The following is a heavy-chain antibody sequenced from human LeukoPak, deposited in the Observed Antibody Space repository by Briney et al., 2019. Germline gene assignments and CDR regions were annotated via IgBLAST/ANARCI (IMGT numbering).Heavy chain of an antibody. Sequence: GGSLRLSCAASGFTFSSHWMHWVRQAPGKGLVWVSRINIDGTNTTYADSVKGRFTISRDNAKSTLYLQMNSLRAEDTAVYYCARSSNHYYGSGSYSPWGQGTLVTVSS. CDR1: GFTFSSHW. CDR3: ARSSNHYYGSGSYSP. D-gene: IGHD3-10*01. CDR2: INIDGTNT. V-gene: IGHV3-74*01. J-gene: IGHJ5*02.